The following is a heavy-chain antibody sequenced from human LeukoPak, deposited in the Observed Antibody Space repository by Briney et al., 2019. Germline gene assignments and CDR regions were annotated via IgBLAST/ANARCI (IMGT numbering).Heavy chain of an antibody. CDR1: GGTFSSYA. J-gene: IGHJ4*02. CDR2: IIPILGIA. CDR3: ARDSLERRMTYYDFWTGSDY. Sequence: SVKVSCKASGGTFSSYAISWVRQAPGQGLEWMGRIIPILGIANYAQKLQGRVTMTTDTSTSTAYMELRSLRSDDTAVYYCARDSLERRMTYYDFWTGSDYWGQGTLVTVSS. D-gene: IGHD3-3*01. V-gene: IGHV1-69*04.